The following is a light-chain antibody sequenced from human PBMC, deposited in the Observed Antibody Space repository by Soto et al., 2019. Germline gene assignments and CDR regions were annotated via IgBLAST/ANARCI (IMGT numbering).Light chain of an antibody. V-gene: IGKV1-27*01. Sequence: DIEMTQSPSSLSSSVGYIFTITCQASQGIANYLAWYQQKPGKVPKLLIHAATTVQPGVPSRFSGSGSGTHFTLSISSLQPEDAATYYCQKYNTVPLAFGGGTKVDIK. J-gene: IGKJ4*01. CDR3: QKYNTVPLA. CDR1: QGIANY. CDR2: AAT.